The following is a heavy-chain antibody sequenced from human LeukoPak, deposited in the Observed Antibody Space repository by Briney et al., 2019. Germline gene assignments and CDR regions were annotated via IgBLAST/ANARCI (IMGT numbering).Heavy chain of an antibody. D-gene: IGHD6-19*01. CDR2: VSGSGGIT. J-gene: IGHJ4*02. CDR3: AKTTAGNSSGRYPGWPVDY. Sequence: GGSLRLSCAASGFTFNSYAMTWVRQAPVKGLEWVSHVSGSGGITYYADSVKGRFTLSRDNSKNTLYLQMNSLRAEDTAVYYCAKTTAGNSSGRYPGWPVDYWGQGTLVTVSS. CDR1: GFTFNSYA. V-gene: IGHV3-23*01.